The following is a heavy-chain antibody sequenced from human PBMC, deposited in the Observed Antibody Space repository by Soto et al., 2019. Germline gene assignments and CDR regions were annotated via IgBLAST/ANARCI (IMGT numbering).Heavy chain of an antibody. CDR3: ARVCIAGASSWFDP. D-gene: IGHD1-26*01. V-gene: IGHV4-61*01. J-gene: IGHJ5*02. Sequence: SETLSLTCTVSGGSVSSSSYYWTWIRQPPGKGLEWIGYVYYSGSTNYNPSLKSRVTISIDTSKNQFSLKLRSVTAADTALYYCARVCIAGASSWFDPWGQGTLVTVSS. CDR2: VYYSGST. CDR1: GGSVSSSSYY.